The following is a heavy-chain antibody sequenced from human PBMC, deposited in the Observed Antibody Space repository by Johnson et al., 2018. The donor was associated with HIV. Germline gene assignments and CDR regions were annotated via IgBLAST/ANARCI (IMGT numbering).Heavy chain of an antibody. Sequence: QVQLVESGGGVVQPGRSLRLSCVASGFTFSSYAMHWVRQAPGKGLEWVAHVGHDGGIYPYAESVKGRFTISRDNAKNTLYLQMNSLRAEDTAVYYCARGVGYYSHDAFDIWGQGTMVTVSS. J-gene: IGHJ3*02. D-gene: IGHD2/OR15-2a*01. CDR2: VGHDGGIY. CDR3: ARGVGYYSHDAFDI. CDR1: GFTFSSYA. V-gene: IGHV3-30-3*01.